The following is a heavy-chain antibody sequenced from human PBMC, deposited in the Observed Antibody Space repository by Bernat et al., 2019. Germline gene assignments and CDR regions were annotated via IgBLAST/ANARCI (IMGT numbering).Heavy chain of an antibody. V-gene: IGHV3-30-3*01. D-gene: IGHD3-16*02. CDR3: ARDQSPKYYDYIWGSYRYLPDCDY. CDR2: ISYDGSNK. Sequence: QVQLVESGGGVVQPGRSLRLSCAASGFTFSSYAMHWVRQAPGKGLEWVAVISYDGSNKYYADSVKGRFTISRDNSKNTLYLQMNSLRAEDTAVYYCARDQSPKYYDYIWGSYRYLPDCDYWGQGTLVTVSS. J-gene: IGHJ4*02. CDR1: GFTFSSYA.